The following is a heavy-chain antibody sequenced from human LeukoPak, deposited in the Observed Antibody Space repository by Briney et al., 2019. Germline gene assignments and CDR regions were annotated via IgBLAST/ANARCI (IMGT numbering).Heavy chain of an antibody. V-gene: IGHV4-59*01. CDR3: AREYCSSTSCYTGEWFDP. CDR2: IYYSGST. J-gene: IGHJ5*02. D-gene: IGHD2-2*02. Sequence: SESLSLTCTVSGGSISSYYWSWIRQPPGKGLEWIGYIYYSGSTNYNPSLKSRVTISVDTSKNQFSLKLSSVTAADAAVYYCAREYCSSTSCYTGEWFDPWGQGTLVTVSS. CDR1: GGSISSYY.